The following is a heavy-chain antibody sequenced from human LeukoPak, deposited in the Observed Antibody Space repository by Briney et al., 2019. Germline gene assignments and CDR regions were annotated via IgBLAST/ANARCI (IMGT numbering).Heavy chain of an antibody. V-gene: IGHV3-23*01. D-gene: IGHD6-6*01. CDR1: GFTFSSYA. Sequence: GGSLRLSCAASGFTFSSYAMAWVRQAPGKGLEWVSTISGSSTTTYYADSVKGWFTISRDNTENALSLQMNSLRVEDTAVYYCAKLGQLVPENWGQGALVTVSS. CDR3: AKLGQLVPEN. J-gene: IGHJ4*02. CDR2: ISGSSTTT.